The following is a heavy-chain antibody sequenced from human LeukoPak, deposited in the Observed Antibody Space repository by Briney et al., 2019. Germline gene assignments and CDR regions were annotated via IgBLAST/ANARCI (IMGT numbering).Heavy chain of an antibody. Sequence: SETLSLTCTVSGYSISSGYYWGWIRQPPGKGLEWIGSIYHSGSTYYNPSLKSRVTISVDTSKNQFSLKLSSVTAADTAAYYCARGRTWMLYWGQGTLVTVSS. J-gene: IGHJ4*02. D-gene: IGHD2-8*01. CDR1: GYSISSGYY. CDR2: IYHSGST. CDR3: ARGRTWMLY. V-gene: IGHV4-38-2*02.